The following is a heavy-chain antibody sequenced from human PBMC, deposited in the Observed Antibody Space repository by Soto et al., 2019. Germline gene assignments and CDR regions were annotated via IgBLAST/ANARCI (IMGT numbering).Heavy chain of an antibody. V-gene: IGHV4-31*04. CDR1: GDSLSSGGYY. CDR3: AKTKTPHVRNGMDV. D-gene: IGHD2-8*01. J-gene: IGHJ6*02. Sequence: QVRLQESGPGLVRPSQTLSLTCTVSGDSLSSGGYYCSWIRQLPGKGLEWIGFIYYSGSTFYNPSLRSRVXMSADASKNQISLKLSSVTAADTAVYYCAKTKTPHVRNGMDVWGQGTTVTVSS. CDR2: IYYSGST.